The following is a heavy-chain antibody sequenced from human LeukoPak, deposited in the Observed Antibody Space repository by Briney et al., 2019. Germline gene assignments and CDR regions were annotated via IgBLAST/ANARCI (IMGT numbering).Heavy chain of an antibody. Sequence: GGSLRLSCAASGFTFSSYAMNWVRQAPGKGLEWVSAITGSGGRTYYADSVKGRFTISRDNSKNTLYLQMNSLRAEDTAVYYCARDDGGSGSYGLWGQGTLVTVSS. V-gene: IGHV3-23*01. J-gene: IGHJ4*02. CDR1: GFTFSSYA. CDR2: ITGSGGRT. CDR3: ARDDGGSGSYGL. D-gene: IGHD3-10*01.